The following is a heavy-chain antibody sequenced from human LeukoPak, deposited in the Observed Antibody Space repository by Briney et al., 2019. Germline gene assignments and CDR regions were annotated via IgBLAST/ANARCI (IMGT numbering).Heavy chain of an antibody. CDR3: ARDGVAAMVSSFDY. CDR2: IISSSSYI. D-gene: IGHD5-18*01. CDR1: GFTFSSYS. Sequence: GGSLRLSCAASGFTFSSYSMNWVRQAPGKGLEWVSSIISSSSYIYYADSVKGRFTISRDNAKNSLYLQMNSLRAEDTAVYYCARDGVAAMVSSFDYWGQGTLVTVSS. V-gene: IGHV3-21*01. J-gene: IGHJ4*02.